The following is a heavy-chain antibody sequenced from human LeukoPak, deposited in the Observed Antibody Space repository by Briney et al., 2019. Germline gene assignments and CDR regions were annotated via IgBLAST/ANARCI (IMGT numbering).Heavy chain of an antibody. CDR2: ISSSGSTI. CDR3: AKDGVPSRWFGRNYFDY. V-gene: IGHV3-48*01. D-gene: IGHD3-10*01. Sequence: GGSLRLSCAASGFTFSSYWMSWVRQAPGKGLEWVSCISSSGSTIYYADSVKGRFTISRDNSKNTLYLQMNSLRAEDTAVYYCAKDGVPSRWFGRNYFDYWGQGTLVTVSS. J-gene: IGHJ4*02. CDR1: GFTFSSYW.